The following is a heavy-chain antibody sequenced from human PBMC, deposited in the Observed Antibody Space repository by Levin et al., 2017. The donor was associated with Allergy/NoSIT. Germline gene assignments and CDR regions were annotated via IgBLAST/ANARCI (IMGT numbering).Heavy chain of an antibody. D-gene: IGHD2-8*02. CDR1: GLSFSSYG. J-gene: IGHJ3*02. Sequence: GESLKISCAASGLSFSSYGMHWVRQAPGKGLEWVAAVWSDGNDKYYADSVKGRFTISKDKSMETLYLQMNSLRSEDTAVYYCATGWGIGYDSKAFDIWGQGTMVTVSS. V-gene: IGHV3-33*01. CDR2: VWSDGNDK. CDR3: ATGWGIGYDSKAFDI.